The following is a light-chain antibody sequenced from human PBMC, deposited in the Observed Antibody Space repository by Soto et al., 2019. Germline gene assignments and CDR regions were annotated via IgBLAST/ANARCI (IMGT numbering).Light chain of an antibody. CDR1: SSNIGAGYD. CDR3: QSYDSSLSGVV. CDR2: GNS. J-gene: IGLJ2*01. V-gene: IGLV1-40*01. Sequence: QSVLTQPPSVSGAPGQRVTIPCTGSSSNIGAGYDVHWYQQLPGTAPKLLIYGNSNRPSGVPDRFSGSKSGTSASLAITGLQAENEADYYSQSYDSSLSGVVFGGGTKLTVL.